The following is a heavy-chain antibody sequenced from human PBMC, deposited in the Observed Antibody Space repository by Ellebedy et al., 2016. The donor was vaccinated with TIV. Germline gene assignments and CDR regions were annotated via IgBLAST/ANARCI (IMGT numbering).Heavy chain of an antibody. CDR2: IGTAGDT. CDR3: ARRCSSTSCYYNYYYYGMDV. CDR1: GFTFSSYD. V-gene: IGHV3-13*01. D-gene: IGHD2-2*01. J-gene: IGHJ6*02. Sequence: GESLKISXAASGFTFSSYDMHWVRQATGKGLEWVSAIGTAGDTYYPGSVKGRFTISRENAKNSLYLQMNSLRAEDTAVYYCARRCSSTSCYYNYYYYGMDVWGQGTTVTVSS.